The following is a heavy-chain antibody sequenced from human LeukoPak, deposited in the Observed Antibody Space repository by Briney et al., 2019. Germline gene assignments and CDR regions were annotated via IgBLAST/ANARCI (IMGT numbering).Heavy chain of an antibody. CDR1: GFTFSSYS. V-gene: IGHV3-21*01. CDR2: ISSSSSYI. CDR3: AREDNWDY. Sequence: PGGSLRLFCAASGFTFSSYSMNWVRQAPGKGLEWVSSISSSSSYIYYTVSVKSPFTISRDNAKNSLYLQMNSLRAEDTAVYDCAREDNWDYWGQGTLVTVSS. D-gene: IGHD1-1*01. J-gene: IGHJ4*02.